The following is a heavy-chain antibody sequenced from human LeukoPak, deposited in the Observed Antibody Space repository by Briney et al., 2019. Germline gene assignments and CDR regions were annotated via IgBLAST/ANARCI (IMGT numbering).Heavy chain of an antibody. D-gene: IGHD3-10*01. Sequence: SETLSLTCTVSGDSISSSPYYWGWVRQPPGKGLEWIGSIYYIGSTHYNPSLKSRVTISVDTSKNQFSLKLSSVTAADTAVYYCARPGEGDAFDIWGQGTMVTVSS. CDR1: GDSISSSPYY. CDR2: IYYIGST. V-gene: IGHV4-39*07. CDR3: ARPGEGDAFDI. J-gene: IGHJ3*02.